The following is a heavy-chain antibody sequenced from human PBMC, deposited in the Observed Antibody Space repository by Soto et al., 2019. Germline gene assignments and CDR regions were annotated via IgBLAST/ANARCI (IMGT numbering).Heavy chain of an antibody. V-gene: IGHV3-23*01. Sequence: LSLTCAASGFTFSSYAISWVRQAPGKGLEWVSAISGSGGSTYYADSVKGRFTISRDNSKNTLYLQMNSLRAEDTAVYYCAKSWGRLVYYFDYWGQGTLVTVSS. CDR2: ISGSGGST. CDR1: GFTFSSYA. J-gene: IGHJ4*02. D-gene: IGHD6-6*01. CDR3: AKSWGRLVYYFDY.